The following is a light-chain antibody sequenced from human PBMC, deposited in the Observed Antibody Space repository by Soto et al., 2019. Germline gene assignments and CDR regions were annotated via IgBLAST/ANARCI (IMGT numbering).Light chain of an antibody. Sequence: EIALTQSPGTLSLSPGERATLSCRASESVPLISLAWYQQKPGQTPRVLIYRGSNSATDIPDRFSGSGSGTDFTLTISRLEPADFAVYYCQQYGSSPLTVGGGTKVEIK. CDR3: QQYGSSPLT. J-gene: IGKJ4*01. V-gene: IGKV3-20*01. CDR2: RGS. CDR1: ESVPLIS.